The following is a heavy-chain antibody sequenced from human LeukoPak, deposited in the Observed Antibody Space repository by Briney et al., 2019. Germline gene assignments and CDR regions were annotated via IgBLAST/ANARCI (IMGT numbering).Heavy chain of an antibody. D-gene: IGHD3-10*01. Sequence: PGGSLRLSCAASGSTFSSYEMNWVRQAPGKGLEWVSYISSSGSTIYYADSVKGRFTISRDNAKNSLYLQMNSLRAEDTAVYYCARSRLGYYGSGSYPIFDYWGQGTLVTVSS. V-gene: IGHV3-48*03. J-gene: IGHJ4*02. CDR2: ISSSGSTI. CDR1: GSTFSSYE. CDR3: ARSRLGYYGSGSYPIFDY.